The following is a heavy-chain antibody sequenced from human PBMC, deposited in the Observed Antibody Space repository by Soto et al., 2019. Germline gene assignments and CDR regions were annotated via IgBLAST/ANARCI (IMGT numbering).Heavy chain of an antibody. J-gene: IGHJ3*01. D-gene: IGHD3-22*01. CDR2: ISGDSNYI. Sequence: GGSLRLSCAASGFSFSGYNMNWVRQAPGKGLEWVSSISGDSNYIYYADSVQGRFTISRDNAKNSVYLQMNSLKAEDTAVYYCAIVVYFDRSAYGLWGQGTMFTVSS. V-gene: IGHV3-21*01. CDR3: AIVVYFDRSAYGL. CDR1: GFSFSGYN.